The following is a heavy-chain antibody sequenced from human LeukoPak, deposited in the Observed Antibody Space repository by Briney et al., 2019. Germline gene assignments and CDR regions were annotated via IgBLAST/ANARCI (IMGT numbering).Heavy chain of an antibody. V-gene: IGHV3-23*01. D-gene: IGHD5-18*01. CDR1: GFTFSSYA. Sequence: GGSLRLSCAASGFTFSSYAMSWVRQAPGKGLEWVSAISGSGGSTYYADSVKGRFTISRDNSKNTLYLQMNSLRAEDTAVYYCAKDFILGYSYGYSPYYGMDVWGQGTTVTVSS. CDR3: AKDFILGYSYGYSPYYGMDV. CDR2: ISGSGGST. J-gene: IGHJ6*02.